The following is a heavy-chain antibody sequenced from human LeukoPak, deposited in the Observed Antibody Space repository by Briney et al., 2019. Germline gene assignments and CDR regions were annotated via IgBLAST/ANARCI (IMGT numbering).Heavy chain of an antibody. J-gene: IGHJ4*02. CDR3: AREIGPRQLHLWGSAFDS. CDR2: VNPSGGGT. Sequence: GASVKVSCKASGYTFTSYYMHWVRQAPGQGLEWMGIVNPSGGGTSNAQKFQGRVTMTRDTSTSTVYMELSRLRSEDTAVYYCAREIGPRQLHLWGSAFDSWGQGTLVTVSS. V-gene: IGHV1-46*01. CDR1: GYTFTSYY. D-gene: IGHD5-18*01.